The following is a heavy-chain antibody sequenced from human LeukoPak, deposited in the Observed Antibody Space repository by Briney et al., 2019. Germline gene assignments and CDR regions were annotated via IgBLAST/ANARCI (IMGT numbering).Heavy chain of an antibody. CDR3: SRCVFRQQVEPFAF. J-gene: IGHJ4*02. V-gene: IGHV6-1*01. CDR1: GDSVSNKSGD. CDR2: TDYRSKWYD. D-gene: IGHD6-13*01. Sequence: SRTVSLTFACSGDSVSNKSGDWKWLRQSPSRGGEGRVSTDYRSKWYDDYAVSVKSRITINADTSKNQFYLQLNSVTPEDTAVYYCSRCVFRQQVEPFAFCGRGPLVPVSS.